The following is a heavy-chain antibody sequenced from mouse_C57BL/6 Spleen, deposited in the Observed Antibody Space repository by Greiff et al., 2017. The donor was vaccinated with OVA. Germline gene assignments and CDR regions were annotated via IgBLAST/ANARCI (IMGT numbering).Heavy chain of an antibody. CDR3: TTDPYGNFAY. CDR1: GYTFTDYE. D-gene: IGHD2-1*01. J-gene: IGHJ3*01. CDR2: IDPETGGT. V-gene: IGHV1-15*01. Sequence: VQLQQSGAELVRPGASVTLSCKASGYTFTDYEMHWVKQTPVHGLEWIGAIDPETGGTAYNQKFKGKAILTADKSSSTAYMELRSLTSEDSAVYYCTTDPYGNFAYWGQGTLVTVSA.